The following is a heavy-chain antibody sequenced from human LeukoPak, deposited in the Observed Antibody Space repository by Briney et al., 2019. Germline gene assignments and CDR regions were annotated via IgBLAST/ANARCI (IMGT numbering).Heavy chain of an antibody. J-gene: IGHJ6*02. V-gene: IGHV4-59*01. D-gene: IGHD6-19*01. CDR2: IYYSGST. Sequence: SETLSLTCAVYGGSFSGYYWSWIRQPPGKGLEWIGYIYYSGSTYYSPSLKSRVTISVDTSKNQFSLKLSSVTAADTAVYYCARDIVKSSGWNYYHGMDVWGQGTTVTVSS. CDR3: ARDIVKSSGWNYYHGMDV. CDR1: GGSFSGYY.